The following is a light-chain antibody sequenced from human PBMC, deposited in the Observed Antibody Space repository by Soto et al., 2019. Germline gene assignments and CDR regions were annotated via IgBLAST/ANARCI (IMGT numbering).Light chain of an antibody. Sequence: QPVLTQPPSASVTPGQRVTISCSGSSSNIGRNTVSWYQHLPGTAPKLLIYSNNQRPSGVPDRFSGSKSGTSASLAISGLQSEGEADYFCAAWDDTVNGYVFGTGTKLTVL. V-gene: IGLV1-44*01. CDR2: SNN. J-gene: IGLJ1*01. CDR3: AAWDDTVNGYV. CDR1: SSNIGRNT.